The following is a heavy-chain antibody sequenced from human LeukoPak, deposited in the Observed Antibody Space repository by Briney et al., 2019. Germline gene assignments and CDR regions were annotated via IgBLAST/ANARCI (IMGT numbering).Heavy chain of an antibody. D-gene: IGHD2-2*01. CDR2: INAYNGDT. CDR3: ARWGLVAPGTYYYYYMDV. Sequence: GASVKVSCKASGYTFTNYGVSWVRQAPGQGLEWMGWINAYNGDTHYAQNLQGRLTMTTDTSTSMVFMELRSLRPDDTAVYFCARWGLVAPGTYYYYYMDVWGRGTTVTVSS. V-gene: IGHV1-18*01. J-gene: IGHJ6*03. CDR1: GYTFTNYG.